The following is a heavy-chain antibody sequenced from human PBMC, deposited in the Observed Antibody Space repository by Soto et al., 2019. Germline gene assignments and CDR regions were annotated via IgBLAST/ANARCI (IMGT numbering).Heavy chain of an antibody. CDR3: ARRGSIALNWFDP. CDR2: IYPGDSDT. J-gene: IGHJ5*02. CDR1: GYSFTSYC. D-gene: IGHD6-6*01. V-gene: IGHV5-51*01. Sequence: PGESLKISCKGSGYSFTSYCIGWVRQMPGKGLEWMGIIYPGDSDTRYSPSFQGQVTISADKSISTAYLQWSSLKASDTAMYYCARRGSIALNWFDPWGQGTLVTVSS.